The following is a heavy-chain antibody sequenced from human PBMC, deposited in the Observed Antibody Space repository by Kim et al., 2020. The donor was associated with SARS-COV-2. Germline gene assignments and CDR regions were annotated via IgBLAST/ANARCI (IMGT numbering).Heavy chain of an antibody. V-gene: IGHV3-30*18. CDR1: GFTFSSYG. CDR2: ISYDGSNK. D-gene: IGHD6-19*01. J-gene: IGHJ6*02. CDR3: AKVLDTYSSGWYVPDGMDV. Sequence: GGSLRLSCAASGFTFSSYGMHWVRQAPGKGLEWVAVISYDGSNKYYADSVKGRFTISRDNSKNTLYLQMNSLRAEDTAVYYCAKVLDTYSSGWYVPDGMDVWGQGTTVTVSS.